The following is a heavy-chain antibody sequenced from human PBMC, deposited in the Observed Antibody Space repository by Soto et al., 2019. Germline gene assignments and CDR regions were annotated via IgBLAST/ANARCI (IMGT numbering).Heavy chain of an antibody. D-gene: IGHD2-2*01. CDR2: IHYSGGATYSP. CDR1: GASIISDGYY. J-gene: IGHJ5*02. V-gene: IGHV4-31*01. Sequence: QVQLQESGPGLVEPSQTLSLICTVSGASIISDGYYWTWIRQHPGKGLEWLGYIHYSGGATYSPCSNPSLTSPLAISVVTSKRLFSRTLTSVSAADPAVYYCARVLTYYQDSIVYQPFHPWGQGTLVTVSS. CDR3: ARVLTYYQDSIVYQPFHP.